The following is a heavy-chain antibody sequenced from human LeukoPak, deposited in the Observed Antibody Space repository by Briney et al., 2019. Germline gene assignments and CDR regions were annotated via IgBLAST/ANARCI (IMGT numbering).Heavy chain of an antibody. CDR3: ARDEGSGLGY. D-gene: IGHD6-19*01. CDR1: GFXFSDYW. J-gene: IGHJ4*02. CDR2: INYDGNST. V-gene: IGHV3-74*01. Sequence: GGSLRLSCAASGFXFSDYWMHWVRQAPGKGLVWVSRINYDGNSTTYADSVKGRFTISRDNAKNTLYLQMNSLRAEDTAVYYCARDEGSGLGYWGQGNLVTVSS.